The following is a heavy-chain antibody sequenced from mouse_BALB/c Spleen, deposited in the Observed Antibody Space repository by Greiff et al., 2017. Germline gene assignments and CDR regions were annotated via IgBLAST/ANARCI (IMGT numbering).Heavy chain of an antibody. V-gene: IGHV14-3*02. J-gene: IGHJ4*01. D-gene: IGHD2-4*01. Sequence: VQLKESGAELVKPGASVKLSCTASGFNIKDTYMHWVKQRPEQGLEWIGRIDPANGNTKYDPKFQGKATITADTSSNTAYLQLSSLTSEDTAVYYCARIYYDYGDYWGQGTSVTVSS. CDR1: GFNIKDTY. CDR3: ARIYYDYGDY. CDR2: IDPANGNT.